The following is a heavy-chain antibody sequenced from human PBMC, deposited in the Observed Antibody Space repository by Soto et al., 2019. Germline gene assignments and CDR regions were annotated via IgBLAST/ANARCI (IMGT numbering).Heavy chain of an antibody. CDR1: GGTFSSYT. V-gene: IGHV1-69*02. CDR2: IIPMLGIA. Sequence: QVQLVQSGAEVKKPGSSVKVSCKASGGTFSSYTFSWVRQAPGQGLEWMGRIIPMLGIANYAQKFQGRVTITADKSTGTAYMGLSRLRSEDTAVYYCANRGYSYGFVIYWGQGTLVTVSS. CDR3: ANRGYSYGFVIY. J-gene: IGHJ4*02. D-gene: IGHD5-18*01.